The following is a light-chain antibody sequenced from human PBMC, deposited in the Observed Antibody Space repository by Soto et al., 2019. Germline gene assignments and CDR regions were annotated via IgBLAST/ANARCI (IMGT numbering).Light chain of an antibody. V-gene: IGKV1-5*03. CDR2: KAY. Sequence: DIQMTQSPSTLSASVGDRVTITCRASQTISSWLAWYQQKPGKAPKLLIHKAYSLESGVPSRFSGSGSGTEFTLTISSLQPDDFATYYCQQYSSSSQAFGQGTKVEIK. CDR3: QQYSSSSQA. CDR1: QTISSW. J-gene: IGKJ1*01.